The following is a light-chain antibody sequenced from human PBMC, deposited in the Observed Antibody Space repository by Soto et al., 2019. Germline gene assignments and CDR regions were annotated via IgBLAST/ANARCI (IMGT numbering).Light chain of an antibody. V-gene: IGLV2-11*01. Sequence: QSAPTQPRSVSGSPGQSVIISCTGTSSDVGGYEYVSWFQQSPDKAPKLIIYDVNNRPSGVPDRFSGSKSGNTASLTNSGLQAEDEADYYCCSYAGTYTPVVFGGGTKLTVL. CDR2: DVN. J-gene: IGLJ2*01. CDR1: SSDVGGYEY. CDR3: CSYAGTYTPVV.